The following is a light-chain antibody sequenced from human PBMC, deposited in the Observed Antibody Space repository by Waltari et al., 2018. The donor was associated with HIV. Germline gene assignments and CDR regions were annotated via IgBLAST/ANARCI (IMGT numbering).Light chain of an antibody. CDR1: SSYVDNF. V-gene: IGLV2-11*01. J-gene: IGLJ2*01. CDR2: KVD. CDR3: ASYTANDTVI. Sequence: QSALTQPHSVSGSPGQSLTISCTGTSSYVDNFVYWYQQQPGKVPKVILSKVDRRASGISHRFSGSKSGNTASLTISGLQTEDEAVYYCASYTANDTVIFAGGTTVTVL.